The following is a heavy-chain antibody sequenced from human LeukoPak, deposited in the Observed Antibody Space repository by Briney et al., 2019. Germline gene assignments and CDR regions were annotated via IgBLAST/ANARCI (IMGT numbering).Heavy chain of an antibody. CDR3: ARRQCSSINCYAFVY. CDR1: GGSISSSSDY. J-gene: IGHJ4*02. D-gene: IGHD2-2*01. Sequence: PSETLSLTCTVSGGSISSSSDYWGWIRQPPGKGLEWLGSIYYSGSTYYNPFLKSRVTISVDTSKNQFSLKLSSVTAADTAVYYCARRQCSSINCYAFVYWGQGTLVTVSS. CDR2: IYYSGST. V-gene: IGHV4-39*01.